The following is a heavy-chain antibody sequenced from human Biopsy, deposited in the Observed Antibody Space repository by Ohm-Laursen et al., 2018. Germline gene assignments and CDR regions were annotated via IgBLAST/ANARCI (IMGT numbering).Heavy chain of an antibody. CDR2: ISETSSHI. J-gene: IGHJ6*02. V-gene: IGHV3-11*06. Sequence: SLRLSCAASGFTFSDYYMSWIRQAPGKGLEWISYISETSSHIYDADSVRGRFTVARDNAKNSLYLQLNSLRAEDTAVYYCARDSSGTARAGVMDVWGQGTTVTASS. D-gene: IGHD6-6*01. CDR1: GFTFSDYY. CDR3: ARDSSGTARAGVMDV.